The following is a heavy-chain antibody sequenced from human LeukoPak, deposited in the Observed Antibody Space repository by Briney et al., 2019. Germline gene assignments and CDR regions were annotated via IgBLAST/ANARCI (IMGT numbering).Heavy chain of an antibody. CDR2: INPSDGGT. CDR1: GYTFTSYG. CDR3: ARGPLLGYDTNDSGFDI. J-gene: IGHJ3*02. Sequence: ASVKVSCKASGYTFTSYGISWVRQAPGQGLEWVGVINPSDGGTISAQKLQDRVALTRGTSTSTVYMEMSSLKSDDTAVYYCARGPLLGYDTNDSGFDIWGQGTLVTVSS. V-gene: IGHV1-46*04. D-gene: IGHD3-22*01.